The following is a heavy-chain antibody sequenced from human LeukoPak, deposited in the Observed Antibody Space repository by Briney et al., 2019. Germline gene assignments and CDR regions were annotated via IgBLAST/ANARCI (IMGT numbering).Heavy chain of an antibody. Sequence: PSETLSLTCAVYGGSFSEYYWSWIRQSPGKGLEWIAEISQSGSINYNPSLKSRVTISVDTSKNQFSLKLSSVTAADTAVYYCARNVFLDYWGQGTLVTVSS. CDR1: GGSFSEYY. CDR3: ARNVFLDY. V-gene: IGHV4-34*01. D-gene: IGHD2-21*01. CDR2: ISQSGSI. J-gene: IGHJ4*02.